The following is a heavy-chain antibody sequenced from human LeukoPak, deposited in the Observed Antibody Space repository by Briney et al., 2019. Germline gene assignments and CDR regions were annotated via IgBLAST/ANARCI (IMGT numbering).Heavy chain of an antibody. J-gene: IGHJ3*02. V-gene: IGHV3-30*18. CDR3: AKDLTQYNWNRPDAFDI. Sequence: QSGGSLRLSCAASGFTFSSYGMHWVRQAPGKGLEWVAVISYDGSNKYYADSVKGRFTISRDNSKNTLYLQMNSLRAEDTAVYYCAKDLTQYNWNRPDAFDIWGQGTMVTVSS. CDR2: ISYDGSNK. CDR1: GFTFSSYG. D-gene: IGHD1-20*01.